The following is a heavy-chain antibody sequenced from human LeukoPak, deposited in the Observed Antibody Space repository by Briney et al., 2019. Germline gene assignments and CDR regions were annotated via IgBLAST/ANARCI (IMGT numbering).Heavy chain of an antibody. Sequence: GASVKVSCKASGYTFTSYAMNWVRQAPGQGLEWMRWINTNTGNPTYAQGFTERFVSSLDTSVSTAYLQISSLKAEDTAVYYCARVSGAVGTLRFDYWGQGTLVTVSS. D-gene: IGHD6-13*01. CDR1: GYTFTSYA. CDR2: INTNTGNP. V-gene: IGHV7-4-1*02. J-gene: IGHJ4*02. CDR3: ARVSGAVGTLRFDY.